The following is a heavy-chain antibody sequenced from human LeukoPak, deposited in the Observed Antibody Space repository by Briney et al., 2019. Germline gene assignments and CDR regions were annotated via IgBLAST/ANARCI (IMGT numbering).Heavy chain of an antibody. CDR2: LYIGGNT. CDR1: GLTVNNNY. V-gene: IGHV3-53*01. Sequence: GGSLRLSCAASGLTVNNNYMNWVRQAPGKGLEWVSALYIGGNTYYADSVRGRFTISRDNSKNTLYLQMNSLRAEDTAVYYCAKDDRSYYWANFDHWGQGTLVSVST. D-gene: IGHD1-26*01. CDR3: AKDDRSYYWANFDH. J-gene: IGHJ4*02.